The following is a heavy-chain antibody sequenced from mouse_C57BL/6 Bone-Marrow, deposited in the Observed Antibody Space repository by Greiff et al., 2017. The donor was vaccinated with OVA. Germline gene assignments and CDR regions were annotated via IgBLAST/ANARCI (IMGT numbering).Heavy chain of an antibody. Sequence: VQLQQSGPGLVQPSQSLSITCTVSGFSLTSYGVHWVRQSPGKGLEWLGVIWSGGSTDYNAAFISRLSISKDDSKSQVFFKMNSLQADDTAIDYCARNRNDYRVFDYWGQGTTLTVSS. D-gene: IGHD2-4*01. CDR1: GFSLTSYG. CDR2: IWSGGST. CDR3: ARNRNDYRVFDY. J-gene: IGHJ2*01. V-gene: IGHV2-2*01.